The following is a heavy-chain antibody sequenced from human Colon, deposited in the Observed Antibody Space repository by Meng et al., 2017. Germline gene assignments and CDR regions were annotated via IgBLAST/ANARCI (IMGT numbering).Heavy chain of an antibody. V-gene: IGHV3-15*01. J-gene: IGHJ4*02. CDR2: IRSKTDGETT. D-gene: IGHD4-23*01. CDR3: TTDPGGRWPDS. CDR1: GMSFTNAW. Sequence: GGSLRLSCEVFGMSFTNAWMTWVRQAPGKGLEWVCRIRSKTDGETTEYAAPVKGRFSISRDDSKKTLYLRMNSLTTEDTAVYYCTTDPGGRWPDSWGQGTLVTVSS.